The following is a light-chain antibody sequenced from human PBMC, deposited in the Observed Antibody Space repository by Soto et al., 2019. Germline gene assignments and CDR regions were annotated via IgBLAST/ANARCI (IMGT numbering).Light chain of an antibody. V-gene: IGLV2-14*01. CDR3: SSYTSSSTRV. J-gene: IGLJ1*01. CDR1: SSDVGGYNY. Sequence: QSALTQPASVSWSPGQSIAISCTGTSSDVGGYNYVSWYQQHPGKVPKLLIYDVSNRPSGVSNRFSGSKSGNTASLTISGLQAEDEADYYCSSYTSSSTRVFGTGTKVTVL. CDR2: DVS.